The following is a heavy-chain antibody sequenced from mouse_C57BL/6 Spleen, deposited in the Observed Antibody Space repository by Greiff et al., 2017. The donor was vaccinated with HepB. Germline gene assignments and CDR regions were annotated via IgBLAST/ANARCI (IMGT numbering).Heavy chain of an antibody. CDR2: IYPRSGNT. CDR1: GYTFTSYG. D-gene: IGHD2-2*01. J-gene: IGHJ2*01. CDR3: AREAGYDGSYYFDY. V-gene: IGHV1-81*01. Sequence: QVTLKECGAELARPGASVKLSCKASGYTFTSYGISWVKQRTGQGLEWIGEIYPRSGNTYYNEKFKGKATLTADKSSSTAYMELRSLTSEDSAVYFCAREAGYDGSYYFDYWGQGTTLTVSS.